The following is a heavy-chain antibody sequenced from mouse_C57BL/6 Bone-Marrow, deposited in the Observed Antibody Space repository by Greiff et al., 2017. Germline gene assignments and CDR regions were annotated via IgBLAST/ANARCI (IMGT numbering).Heavy chain of an antibody. CDR2: INYDGSST. CDR1: GFTFSDSY. J-gene: IGHJ4*01. Sequence: EVKLVESEGGLVQPGSSMKLSCTASGFTFSDSYMAWVRQVPEKGLEWVANINYDGSSTYYLDSLKSRFIISRDNAKNILYLQMSSLKSEDTATYYCARDPRSYAMDYWGQGTSVTVSS. CDR3: ARDPRSYAMDY. V-gene: IGHV5-16*01.